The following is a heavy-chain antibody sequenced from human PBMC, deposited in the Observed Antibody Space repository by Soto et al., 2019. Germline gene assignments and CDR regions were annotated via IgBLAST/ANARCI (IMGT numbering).Heavy chain of an antibody. J-gene: IGHJ4*02. Sequence: QITLKESGPTLVKPTQTLTLTCTFSGFSLSTSGVGVGWIRQPPGKALEWLALIYWDDDKRYSPSLKSRLTITKDTSKNQVVLTMTNMDPVDTATYYCAHSRARPMVRGVIFAYWGQGTLVTVSS. CDR2: IYWDDDK. CDR3: AHSRARPMVRGVIFAY. CDR1: GFSLSTSGVG. D-gene: IGHD3-10*01. V-gene: IGHV2-5*02.